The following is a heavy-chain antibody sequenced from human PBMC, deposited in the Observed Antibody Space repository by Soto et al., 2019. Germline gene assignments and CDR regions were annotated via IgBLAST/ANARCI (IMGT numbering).Heavy chain of an antibody. Sequence: GESLKISCKGSGYSFTSYWIGWVRQMPGEGLEWMGIIYPGDSDTRYSPSFQGQVTISADESISTAYLQWSSLKASDTAMYYCARLTDIVVVVAARVDAFDIWGQGTMVTVSS. J-gene: IGHJ3*02. D-gene: IGHD2-15*01. CDR1: GYSFTSYW. V-gene: IGHV5-51*01. CDR2: IYPGDSDT. CDR3: ARLTDIVVVVAARVDAFDI.